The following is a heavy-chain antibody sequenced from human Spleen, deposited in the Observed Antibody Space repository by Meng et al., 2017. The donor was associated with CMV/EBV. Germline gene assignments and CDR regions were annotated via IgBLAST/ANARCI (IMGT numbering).Heavy chain of an antibody. D-gene: IGHD3-16*01. J-gene: IGHJ6*02. CDR1: GYIFTKYG. CDR2: MNPSDGST. CDR3: ARDPRGDRYYYGMDV. V-gene: IGHV1-46*01. Sequence: ASVKVSCKASGYIFTKYGVNWMRQAPGQGPEWMGRMNPSDGSTIHAQKFQGRVTLTRDTSTSTVYMELTRLRSDDTAVYYCARDPRGDRYYYGMDVWGQWTTVTVSS.